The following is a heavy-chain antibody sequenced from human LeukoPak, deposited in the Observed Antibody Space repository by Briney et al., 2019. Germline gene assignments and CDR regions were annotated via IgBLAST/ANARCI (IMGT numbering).Heavy chain of an antibody. V-gene: IGHV1-2*06. J-gene: IGHJ4*02. D-gene: IGHD2-2*01. CDR3: AREYCTSTSCQFYYFDY. CDR2: INPNSGGT. Sequence: AASVKVSCKASGYTFTGYYMHWVRQAPGQGLEWMGRINPNSGGTNYAQKFQGRVTMTRDTSISTAYMELSSLRSDDTAMYYCAREYCTSTSCQFYYFDYWGQGTLVTVSS. CDR1: GYTFTGYY.